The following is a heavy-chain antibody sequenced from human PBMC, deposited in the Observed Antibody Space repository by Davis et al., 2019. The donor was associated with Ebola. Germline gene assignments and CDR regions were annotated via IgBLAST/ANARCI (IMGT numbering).Heavy chain of an antibody. CDR2: ISSSSSTI. CDR1: GFTFSSYS. V-gene: IGHV3-48*02. J-gene: IGHJ6*04. Sequence: PGGSLRLSCAASGFTFSSYSMNWVRQAPGKGLEWVSYISSSSSTIYYADSVKGRFTISRDNAKNSLYLQMNSLRDEDTAVYYCARGTYDILTGMLYYYYGMDVWGKGTTVTVSS. CDR3: ARGTYDILTGMLYYYYGMDV. D-gene: IGHD3-9*01.